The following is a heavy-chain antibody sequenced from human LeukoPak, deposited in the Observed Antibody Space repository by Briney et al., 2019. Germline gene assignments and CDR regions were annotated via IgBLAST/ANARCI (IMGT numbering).Heavy chain of an antibody. V-gene: IGHV1-2*02. Sequence: ASVKVSCKASGYTFTGYYMHWVRQAPGQGLEWMGWINPNSGGTNYAQKFQGRVTMTRDTSISTAYMELSRLRSDDTAVYYCARAGSPSSGYYRYYYYYYMDVWGKGTTVTVSS. CDR2: INPNSGGT. CDR3: ARAGSPSSGYYRYYYYYYMDV. CDR1: GYTFTGYY. D-gene: IGHD3-22*01. J-gene: IGHJ6*03.